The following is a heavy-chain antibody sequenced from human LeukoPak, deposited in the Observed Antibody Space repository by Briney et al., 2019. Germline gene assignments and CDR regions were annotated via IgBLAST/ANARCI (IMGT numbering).Heavy chain of an antibody. CDR1: GYAITSGGFS. D-gene: IGHD3-10*01. CDR2: IYDRGLA. J-gene: IGHJ5*01. Sequence: PSETLSLTCTVSGYAITSGGFSWNWIRQPPGKGLEWIGCIYDRGLAYYNPSLKSRFTISVDRPKNQFFLNVTSLTAADTAVYYCARSRQASGLFNSWGQGTLVTVSS. V-gene: IGHV4-30-2*01. CDR3: ARSRQASGLFNS.